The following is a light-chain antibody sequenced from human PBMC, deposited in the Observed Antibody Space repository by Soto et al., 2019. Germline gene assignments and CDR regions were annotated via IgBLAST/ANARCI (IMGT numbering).Light chain of an antibody. CDR2: GVS. Sequence: EIVLTQSPGTLSLSPGERATLSCRASQSVGSTYLAWYQQKPGQAPKLLIYGVSSRATGIPDRFSGSGSGTDFTLTISRLEPEDSAVYYCQQYGTSPLTFGPGTKVDI. CDR3: QQYGTSPLT. J-gene: IGKJ3*01. V-gene: IGKV3-20*01. CDR1: QSVGSTY.